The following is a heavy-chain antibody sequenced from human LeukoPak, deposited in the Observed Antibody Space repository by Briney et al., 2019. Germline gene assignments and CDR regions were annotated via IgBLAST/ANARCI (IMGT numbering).Heavy chain of an antibody. V-gene: IGHV4-59*12. J-gene: IGHJ4*02. CDR2: IYYSGST. CDR1: GGSISSYY. D-gene: IGHD1-26*01. Sequence: PSETLSLTCTVSGGSISSYYWSWIRQPPGKGLGWIGYIYYSGSTNYNPSLKSRVTISVDTSKNQFSLKLSSVTAADTAVYYCARDRIVGAITGIDYWGQGTLVTVSS. CDR3: ARDRIVGAITGIDY.